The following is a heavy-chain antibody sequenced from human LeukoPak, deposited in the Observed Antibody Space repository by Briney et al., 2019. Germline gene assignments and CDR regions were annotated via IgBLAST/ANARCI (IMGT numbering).Heavy chain of an antibody. J-gene: IGHJ4*02. CDR2: ISRGGNTI. V-gene: IGHV3-48*03. CDR1: GLTFSSFE. D-gene: IGHD2-21*02. Sequence: GGSLRLSCAASGLTFSSFEMNWGRQAPGKGLEWISYISRGGNTIYYADSVKGRFTISRDNAKNSLYLQMNSLRAEDTSIYYCATGGLSGAACLGYWGQGTLVTVSS. CDR3: ATGGLSGAACLGY.